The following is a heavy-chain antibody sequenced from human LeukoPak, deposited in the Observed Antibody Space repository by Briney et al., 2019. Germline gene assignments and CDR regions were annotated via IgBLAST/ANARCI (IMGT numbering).Heavy chain of an antibody. J-gene: IGHJ6*03. Sequence: SETLSLTCTVSGGSISSYYWSWIRQPPGKGLEWIGYIYYSGSTIYNPSLKSRVTISVDTSKNQFSLKLSSVTAADTAVYYCARGQNFWSGYTYYYYYMDVWGKGTTVTVSS. V-gene: IGHV4-59*01. CDR3: ARGQNFWSGYTYYYYYMDV. D-gene: IGHD3-3*01. CDR1: GGSISSYY. CDR2: IYYSGST.